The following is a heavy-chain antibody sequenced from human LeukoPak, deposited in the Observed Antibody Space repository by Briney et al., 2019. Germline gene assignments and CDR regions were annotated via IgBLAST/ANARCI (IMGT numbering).Heavy chain of an antibody. V-gene: IGHV3-21*01. CDR1: GFPFKVFT. J-gene: IGHJ4*02. Sequence: PGGSLGFSFAASGFPFKVFTIHWVRKAPGKGLRRASSISSSSSYIYYADSVKGRFTISRDNAKNSLYLQMNSLRAEDTAVYYCARDAAAAPNFDYWGQRTLVTVSS. CDR2: ISSSSSYI. CDR3: ARDAAAAPNFDY. D-gene: IGHD6-13*01.